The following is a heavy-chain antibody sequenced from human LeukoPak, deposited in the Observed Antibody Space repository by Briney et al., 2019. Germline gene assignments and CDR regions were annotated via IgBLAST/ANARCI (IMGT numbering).Heavy chain of an antibody. CDR1: GFTFNSYG. Sequence: GRSLRLSCATYGFTFNSYGFHWVRQAPGKGLEWVAIIWYDGSHKSYADSVRGRFTISRDNSKNTVYLQMNTLRAEDTAVYYCARGTGTTDYWGQGTLVTVSS. D-gene: IGHD1-7*01. CDR3: ARGTGTTDY. J-gene: IGHJ4*02. V-gene: IGHV3-33*01. CDR2: IWYDGSHK.